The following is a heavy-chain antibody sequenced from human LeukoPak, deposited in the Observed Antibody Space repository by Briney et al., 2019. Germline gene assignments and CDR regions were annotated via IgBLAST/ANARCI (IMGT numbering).Heavy chain of an antibody. V-gene: IGHV3-21*01. CDR1: GYIFSKYS. Sequence: KSGGSLRLSCVASGYIFSKYSVNWVRQAPGKGLEWVSSISGSSTHIHYADSVKGRFTISRDNSKNTLSLQMNSLRPEDTAIYFCAKEPHQVSLDDPWGQGTPVTVSS. D-gene: IGHD6-6*01. CDR2: ISGSSTHI. CDR3: AKEPHQVSLDDP. J-gene: IGHJ5*02.